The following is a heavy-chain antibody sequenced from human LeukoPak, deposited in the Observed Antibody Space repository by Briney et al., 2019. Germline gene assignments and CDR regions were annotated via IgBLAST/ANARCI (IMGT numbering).Heavy chain of an antibody. CDR2: INHSGST. CDR1: GGSFSGYY. Sequence: SETLSLTCAVYGGSFSGYYWSWIRQPPGKGLEWIGEINHSGSTNYSPSLKSRVTISVDTSKNQFSLKLSSVSAADTAVYYCARKNGSWYTFDYWGQGTLVTVSS. V-gene: IGHV4-34*01. J-gene: IGHJ4*02. D-gene: IGHD6-13*01. CDR3: ARKNGSWYTFDY.